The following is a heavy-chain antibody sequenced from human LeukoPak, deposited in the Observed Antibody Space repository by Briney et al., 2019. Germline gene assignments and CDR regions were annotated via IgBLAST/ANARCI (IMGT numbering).Heavy chain of an antibody. CDR1: GGSFSGYY. J-gene: IGHJ6*03. CDR3: ARETSQKGAHYMDV. Sequence: PSETLSLTCAVYGGSFSGYYWSWIRQPPGKGLEWIGEINHSGSTNYNPSLKSRVTISVGTSKNQFSLKLSSVTAADTAVYYCARETSQKGAHYMDVWGKGTTVTISS. D-gene: IGHD3-16*01. V-gene: IGHV4-34*01. CDR2: INHSGST.